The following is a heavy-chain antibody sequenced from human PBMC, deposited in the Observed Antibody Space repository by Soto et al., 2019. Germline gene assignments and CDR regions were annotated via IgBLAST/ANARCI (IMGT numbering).Heavy chain of an antibody. D-gene: IGHD2-21*02. Sequence: QVQLVQSGAEVKKPGASVKVSCKASGYTFSSYGISWVRQAPGQGLEWMGWISAYNGNTNYAQKLQGRVTMTTDTATSTVYMGRRRLRSDDTYVYYCASSYCGGYCSVLYYYYGMDIWGQGTTVTVSS. J-gene: IGHJ6*01. CDR1: GYTFSSYG. CDR3: ASSYCGGYCSVLYYYYGMDI. V-gene: IGHV1-18*01. CDR2: ISAYNGNT.